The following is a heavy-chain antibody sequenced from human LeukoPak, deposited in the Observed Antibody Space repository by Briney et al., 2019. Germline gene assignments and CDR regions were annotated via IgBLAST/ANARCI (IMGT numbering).Heavy chain of an antibody. J-gene: IGHJ4*02. D-gene: IGHD1-26*01. V-gene: IGHV4-59*01. CDR2: IYYSGST. Sequence: PSETLSLTCTVTGGSLSSYYWGWLRQPPGKGLEWIGYIYYSGSTNYNPSLKSRVTISVDTSKNQFSLKLRSVTAADTAVYYCASLVGATQYYFDYWGEGTLVTVSS. CDR1: GGSLSSYY. CDR3: ASLVGATQYYFDY.